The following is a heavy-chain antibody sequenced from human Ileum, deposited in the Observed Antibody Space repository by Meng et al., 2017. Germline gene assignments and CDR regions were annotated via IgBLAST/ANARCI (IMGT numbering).Heavy chain of an antibody. J-gene: IGHJ4*02. Sequence: SGPTLEKPTQTLTLTCTFSGFSLSTSGVGVGWIRQPPGKALEGLALIYWDDDKRYNPSLRSRLTIVKDTSNNQVFLIMTNMDPVDTATYFCAHRLGPSGSNWDVGYFDYWGQGSLVTVSS. V-gene: IGHV2-5*02. D-gene: IGHD1-1*01. CDR3: AHRLGPSGSNWDVGYFDY. CDR2: IYWDDDK. CDR1: GFSLSTSGVG.